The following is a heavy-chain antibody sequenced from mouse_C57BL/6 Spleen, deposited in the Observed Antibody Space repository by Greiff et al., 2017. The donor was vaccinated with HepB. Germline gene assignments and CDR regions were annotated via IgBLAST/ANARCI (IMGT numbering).Heavy chain of an antibody. V-gene: IGHV5-9-1*02. CDR1: GFTFSSYA. J-gene: IGHJ3*01. CDR2: ISSGGDYI. Sequence: EVKLVESGEGLVKPGGSLKLSCAASGFTFSSYAMSWVRQTPEKRLEWVAYISSGGDYIYYADTVKGRFTISRDNARNTLYLQMSSLKSEDTAMYYCTRDDGNYSWFAYWGQGTLVTVSA. D-gene: IGHD2-3*01. CDR3: TRDDGNYSWFAY.